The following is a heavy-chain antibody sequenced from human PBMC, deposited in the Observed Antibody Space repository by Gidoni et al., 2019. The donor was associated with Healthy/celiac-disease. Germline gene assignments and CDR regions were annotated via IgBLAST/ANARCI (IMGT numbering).Heavy chain of an antibody. CDR1: GYTFTSYG. V-gene: IGHV1-18*04. CDR3: ARDSSGHIWSGYKTLRLPNYYYYGMDV. D-gene: IGHD3-3*02. CDR2: ISAYNGNT. Sequence: QVQLVQSGAEVKKPGASVKVSCKASGYTFTSYGISWVRQAHGQGLEWMGWISAYNGNTNYAQKRQVRVTMTTDTSTSTAYMELRSLRSDDTAVYYCARDSSGHIWSGYKTLRLPNYYYYGMDVWGQGTTVTVSS. J-gene: IGHJ6*02.